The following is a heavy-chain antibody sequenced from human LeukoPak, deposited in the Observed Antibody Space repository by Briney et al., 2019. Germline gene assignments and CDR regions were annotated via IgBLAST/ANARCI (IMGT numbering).Heavy chain of an antibody. J-gene: IGHJ4*02. CDR3: ARSVPGYPDDYFDY. D-gene: IGHD6-19*01. CDR1: GFTFSRHW. Sequence: GGSLRLSCAASGFTFSRHWMSWVRQAPGKGLERVAHMNQDGSAIYSVDSVKGRFTIPRGNDKNSLYLQMNGLTVADTAVYYCARSVPGYPDDYFDYWGQGTLVTVSS. CDR2: MNQDGSAI. V-gene: IGHV3-7*01.